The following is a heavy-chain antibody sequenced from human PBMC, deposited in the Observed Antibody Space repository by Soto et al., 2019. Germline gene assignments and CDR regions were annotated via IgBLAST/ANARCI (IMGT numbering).Heavy chain of an antibody. Sequence: GGSLRLSCAASGFTFSSYGMHWVRQAPGKGLEWVAVISYDGSNKYYADSVKGRFTISRDNSKNTLYLQMNSLRAEDTAVYYCAKDSRTIVVVTAIPTGYYGMDVWGQGTTVTVSS. CDR1: GFTFSSYG. V-gene: IGHV3-30*18. D-gene: IGHD2-21*02. J-gene: IGHJ6*02. CDR2: ISYDGSNK. CDR3: AKDSRTIVVVTAIPTGYYGMDV.